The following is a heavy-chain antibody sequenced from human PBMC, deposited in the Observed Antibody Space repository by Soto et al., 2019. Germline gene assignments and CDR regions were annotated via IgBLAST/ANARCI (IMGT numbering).Heavy chain of an antibody. J-gene: IGHJ5*01. CDR3: ARGRYCLTGRCFPNWFDS. Sequence: SETLSLTCSVSGDSISNLDYFWAWIRQPPGQALEYIGYIYKSATTYYNPSFESRVAISVDTSKSQFSLNVTSVTAADTAVYFCARGRYCLTGRCFPNWFDSWGQGALVTV. CDR2: IYKSATT. CDR1: GDSISNLDYF. V-gene: IGHV4-30-4*01. D-gene: IGHD7-27*01.